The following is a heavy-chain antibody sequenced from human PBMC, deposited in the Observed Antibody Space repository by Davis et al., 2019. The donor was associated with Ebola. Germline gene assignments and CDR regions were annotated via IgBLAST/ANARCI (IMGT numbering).Heavy chain of an antibody. Sequence: PGGSLRLSCAASGFTFSDYYMSWVRQALGKGLEWISCINHSGDSIFYADFVKGRFTMSRDNAKNFLYLQLSSLRADDTAMYYCARNSAPPDYWGQGALVTVSS. V-gene: IGHV3-11*01. D-gene: IGHD6-6*01. CDR1: GFTFSDYY. CDR3: ARNSAPPDY. CDR2: INHSGDSI. J-gene: IGHJ4*02.